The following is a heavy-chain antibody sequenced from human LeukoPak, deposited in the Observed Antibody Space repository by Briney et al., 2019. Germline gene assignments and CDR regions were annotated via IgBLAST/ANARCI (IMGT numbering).Heavy chain of an antibody. V-gene: IGHV3-33*01. CDR3: TRYNNDHFDY. J-gene: IGHJ4*02. CDR2: IAYDGSRA. CDR1: RFTFGGDG. Sequence: RSMRLTSAESRFTFGGDGMHLFRQTPGKKMEWVAVIAYDGSRAFYADSVKGRFTISRDNSKNTMSVQMDDLRAEDTAVYYCTRYNNDHFDYWGQGTLVTVSS. D-gene: IGHD1-14*01.